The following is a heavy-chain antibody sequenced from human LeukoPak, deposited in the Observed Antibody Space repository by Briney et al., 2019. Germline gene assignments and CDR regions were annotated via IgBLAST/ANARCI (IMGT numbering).Heavy chain of an antibody. CDR2: ISASGRNA. CDR3: AKDMQAAN. D-gene: IGHD2-2*01. CDR1: GFTFSFAA. Sequence: PAGSLRLSCAASGFTFSFAAMTWVRQRPGKGLEWVSLISASGRNAYYADSVKGRFTISRDDSKNTVYLHMNSLRAEDTALYYCAKDMQAANWGQGTLVTVSS. V-gene: IGHV3-23*01. J-gene: IGHJ4*02.